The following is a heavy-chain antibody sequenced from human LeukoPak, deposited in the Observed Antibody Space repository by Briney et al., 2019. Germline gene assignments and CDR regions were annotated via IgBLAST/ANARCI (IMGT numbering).Heavy chain of an antibody. Sequence: SETLSLTCTFSDDSISNYYWSWIRQPPVTGLEWIGYIYYSGSANYNPSLKSRVTISVDTSKNQFSLKLSSVTAADTAVYYCARRRGYDSSGYYYNWGQGTLVTVSS. V-gene: IGHV4-59*01. J-gene: IGHJ4*02. CDR3: ARRRGYDSSGYYYN. D-gene: IGHD3-22*01. CDR1: DDSISNYY. CDR2: IYYSGSA.